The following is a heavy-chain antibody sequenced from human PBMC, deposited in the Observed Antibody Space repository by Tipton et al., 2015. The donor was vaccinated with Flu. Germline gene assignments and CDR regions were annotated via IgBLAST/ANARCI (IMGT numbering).Heavy chain of an antibody. D-gene: IGHD3-22*01. CDR2: IYDSGRI. V-gene: IGHV4-39*07. CDR3: ARVGDSSVSYGLDY. J-gene: IGHJ4*02. Sequence: LRLSCTVSGASVTGSRYYWAWIRQPPGKGLECIGTIYDSGRIYYNPSLKSRVIMSLDTSKNHFSLRLSSVTAADTARYYCARVGDSSVSYGLDYWGQGTLVTVSS. CDR1: GASVTGSRYY.